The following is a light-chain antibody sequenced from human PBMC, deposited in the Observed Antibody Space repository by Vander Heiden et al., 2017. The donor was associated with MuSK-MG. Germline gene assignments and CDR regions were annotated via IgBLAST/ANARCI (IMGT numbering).Light chain of an antibody. V-gene: IGKV3-20*01. CDR3: QHEGSSPWT. J-gene: IGKJ1*01. CDR2: GAS. Sequence: EIVFTQSPGTLSLSPGERATLSCRASQSVSSSYLAWYQQKPGQAPRLLIYGASSRATGIPDRFSGSVSGTDFTLTISRLEPEDFAVYYCQHEGSSPWTFGLGTKVEIK. CDR1: QSVSSSY.